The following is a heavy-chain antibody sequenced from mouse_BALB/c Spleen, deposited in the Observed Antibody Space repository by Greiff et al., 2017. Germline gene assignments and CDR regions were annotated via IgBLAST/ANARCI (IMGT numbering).Heavy chain of an antibody. J-gene: IGHJ1*01. V-gene: IGHV3-2*02. D-gene: IGHD1-1*01. CDR2: ISYSGST. Sequence: EVKLVESGPGLVKPSQSLSLTCTVTGYSITSDYAWNWIRQFPGNKLEWMGYISYSGSTNYNPSLKSRISITRDTSKNQFFLQLNSVTTEDTATYYCARGILYYGSHWYFDVWGAGTTVTVSS. CDR3: ARGILYYGSHWYFDV. CDR1: GYSITSDYA.